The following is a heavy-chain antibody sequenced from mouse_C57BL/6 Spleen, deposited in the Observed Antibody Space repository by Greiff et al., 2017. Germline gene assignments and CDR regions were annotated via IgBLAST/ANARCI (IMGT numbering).Heavy chain of an antibody. CDR1: GYTFTSYG. Sequence: QVQLQQSGAELARPGASVKLSCKASGYTFTSYGISWVKQRTGQGLEWIGEIYPRSGNTYYNEKLKGKATLTADKSSSTAYMELRSLTSEDAAVYFCARGDYGSTDFDYWGQGTTLTVSS. J-gene: IGHJ2*01. D-gene: IGHD1-1*01. CDR3: ARGDYGSTDFDY. V-gene: IGHV1-81*01. CDR2: IYPRSGNT.